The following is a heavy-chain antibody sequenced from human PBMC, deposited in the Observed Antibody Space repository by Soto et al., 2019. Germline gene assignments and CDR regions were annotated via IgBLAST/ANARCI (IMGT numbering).Heavy chain of an antibody. Sequence: QVQLQESGPGLVKPSGTLSLTCVVSGGSISSDNWWSWVRQPPGKGLEWIGEIYRSGSTNYNPSLKSRVTISVDKSKNQCSLKLSSVTAADTAVYYCGRDGGIGGTRGAFDFWGRGTMVTVSA. CDR2: IYRSGST. J-gene: IGHJ3*01. CDR1: GGSISSDNW. D-gene: IGHD2-15*01. CDR3: GRDGGIGGTRGAFDF. V-gene: IGHV4-4*02.